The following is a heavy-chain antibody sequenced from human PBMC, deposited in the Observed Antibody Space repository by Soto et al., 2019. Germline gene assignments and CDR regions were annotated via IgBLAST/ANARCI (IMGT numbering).Heavy chain of an antibody. V-gene: IGHV1-69*04. J-gene: IGHJ5*02. CDR3: ARDRVGDCSSTTCPLVP. CDR2: IIPILGIA. Sequence: SVKVSCKASGGTFSSYTISWVRQAPGRGLEWMGRIIPILGIANYAQKFQGRVTITADKSTSTAYMELSSLRSEDTAVYYCARDRVGDCSSTTCPLVPWCQGTLLTVSS. D-gene: IGHD2-2*01. CDR1: GGTFSSYT.